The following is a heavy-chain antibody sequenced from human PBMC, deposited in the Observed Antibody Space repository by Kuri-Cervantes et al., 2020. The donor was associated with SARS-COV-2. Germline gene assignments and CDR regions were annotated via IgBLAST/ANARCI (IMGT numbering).Heavy chain of an antibody. CDR1: GGSFGSSY. J-gene: IGHJ4*02. V-gene: IGHV4-59*01. CDR3: ARDSGRGYSYGSFEY. Sequence: SETLSLTCSVSGGSFGSSYWSWIRQPPGKRLEWIGNLYFGGNTNYNPSLKSRVTITVDTSKRQFSLNLNSVTAADTAVYYCARDSGRGYSYGSFEYWGQGARV. D-gene: IGHD5-18*01. CDR2: LYFGGNT.